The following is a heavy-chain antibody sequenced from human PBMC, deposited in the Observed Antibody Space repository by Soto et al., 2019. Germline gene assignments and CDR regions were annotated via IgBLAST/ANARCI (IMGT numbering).Heavy chain of an antibody. CDR3: ARAPGYSYGPEDC. CDR1: GYSISGGYF. J-gene: IGHJ4*02. Sequence: SETLSLTCAVSGYSISGGYFWGWIRQPPGKGLEWIGSLFHSGSTFYNPSLKSRVTISLDTSKNQFFLKLTSVTAADTAIYYCARAPGYSYGPEDCWGQGTLVTVSS. V-gene: IGHV4-38-2*01. D-gene: IGHD5-18*01. CDR2: LFHSGST.